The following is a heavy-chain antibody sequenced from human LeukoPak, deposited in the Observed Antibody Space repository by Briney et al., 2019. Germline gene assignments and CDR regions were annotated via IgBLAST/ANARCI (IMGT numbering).Heavy chain of an antibody. CDR2: IYYSGST. Sequence: SETLSLTCTVSGGSISSSSYYWGWIRQPPGKGLEWIGSIYYSGSTYYNPSLKSRLTISVDTSKNQFSLKLSSVPAADTAVYYCASRPYGDYSLDYWGQGTLVTVSS. J-gene: IGHJ4*02. CDR3: ASRPYGDYSLDY. D-gene: IGHD4-17*01. CDR1: GGSISSSSYY. V-gene: IGHV4-39*07.